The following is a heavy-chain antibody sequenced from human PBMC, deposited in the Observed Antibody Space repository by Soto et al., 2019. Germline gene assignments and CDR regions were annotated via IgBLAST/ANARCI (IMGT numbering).Heavy chain of an antibody. CDR3: TKQIYGGNS. D-gene: IGHD4-17*01. V-gene: IGHV3-73*01. J-gene: IGHJ4*02. CDR1: GFTFSGSA. Sequence: PGGSLRLSCAASGFTFSGSAMHWVRQASGKGLGWIARIRSKANNYATAYAASVKGRFTISRDDSENTAYLQMSSLKTEDTAVYYCTKQIYGGNSWGQGTLVTVSS. CDR2: IRSKANNYAT.